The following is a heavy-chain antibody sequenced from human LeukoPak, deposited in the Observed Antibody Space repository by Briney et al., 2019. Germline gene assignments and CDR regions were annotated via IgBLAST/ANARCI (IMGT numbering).Heavy chain of an antibody. V-gene: IGHV1-69*06. CDR1: VGTFSSYA. J-gene: IGHJ3*02. CDR2: IIPIFGTT. CDR3: ARRYCTNGVCYHDRGAFDI. D-gene: IGHD2-8*01. Sequence: SVKVSCKDSVGTFSSYAISWVRQASGQGLEWMGGIIPIFGTTNYAQKFQGRVTITADKSTSTSYMELSSLRSEDTAVYYCARRYCTNGVCYHDRGAFDIWGQGTMVTVSS.